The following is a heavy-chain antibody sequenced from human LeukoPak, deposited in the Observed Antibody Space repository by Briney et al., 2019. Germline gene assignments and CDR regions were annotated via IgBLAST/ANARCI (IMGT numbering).Heavy chain of an antibody. CDR2: ISSSGSTI. J-gene: IGHJ3*02. D-gene: IGHD2/OR15-2a*01. V-gene: IGHV3-48*03. Sequence: GGSLRLSCAASGFTFSSYEMNWVRQAPEKGLEWVSYISSSGSTIYYADSVKGRFTISRDNAKNSLYLQMNSLRAEDTAVYYCARAFWAFDIWGQGTMVTVSS. CDR1: GFTFSSYE. CDR3: ARAFWAFDI.